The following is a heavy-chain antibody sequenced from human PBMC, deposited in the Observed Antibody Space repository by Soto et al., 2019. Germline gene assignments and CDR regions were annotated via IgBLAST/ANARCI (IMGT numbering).Heavy chain of an antibody. V-gene: IGHV1-69*13. CDR3: ARSPLPNLGELSLHHWGGHWFDP. Sequence: GASVKFSCKASGGTFSSYAISWVRQAPGQGLEWMGGIIPIFGTANYAQKFQGRVTITADESTSTAYMELSSLRSEDTAVYYCARSPLPNLGELSLHHWGGHWFDPWGQGTLVTVSS. D-gene: IGHD3-16*02. CDR1: GGTFSSYA. J-gene: IGHJ5*02. CDR2: IIPIFGTA.